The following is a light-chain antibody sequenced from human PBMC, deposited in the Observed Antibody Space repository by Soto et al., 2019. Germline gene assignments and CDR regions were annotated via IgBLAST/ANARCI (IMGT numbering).Light chain of an antibody. CDR1: QSISSW. Sequence: DIQMTQSPSTLSASVGDRVTITCRASQSISSWLDWYQQKPGKAPNLLIYKASNLQSGVPSRFSGSGSGTEFTLTISSLQPDDFATYYCQQYNSYSETFGQGTKVEI. CDR3: QQYNSYSET. J-gene: IGKJ1*01. CDR2: KAS. V-gene: IGKV1-5*03.